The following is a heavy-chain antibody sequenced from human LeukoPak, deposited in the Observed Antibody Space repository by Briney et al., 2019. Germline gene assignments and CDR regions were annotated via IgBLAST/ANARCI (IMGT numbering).Heavy chain of an antibody. CDR1: GFTFTSSA. CDR2: IVVGSGNT. CDR3: AAEATRGPFDY. D-gene: IGHD1-1*01. J-gene: IGHJ4*02. Sequence: SVKVSCKASGFTFTSSAVQWVRQARGQRLEWIGWIVVGSGNTNYAQKFQERVTITRDMSTSTAYMELSSLRSEDTAVYYWAAEATRGPFDYGGQGPLVTVSS. V-gene: IGHV1-58*01.